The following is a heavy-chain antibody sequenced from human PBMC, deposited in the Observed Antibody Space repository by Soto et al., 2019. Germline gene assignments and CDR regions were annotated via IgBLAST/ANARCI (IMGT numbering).Heavy chain of an antibody. CDR1: GGTFSSYT. CDR2: IIPILGIA. V-gene: IGHV1-69*02. CDR3: ASTYYDILTGSNYYGMDV. J-gene: IGHJ6*02. Sequence: QVQLVQSGAEVKKPGSSVKVSCKASGGTFSSYTISWVRQAPGQGLEWMGRIIPILGIANYAQKFQGRVTITADKHTSTAYMELSSLRSEDTAVYYCASTYYDILTGSNYYGMDVWGQGTTVTVSS. D-gene: IGHD3-9*01.